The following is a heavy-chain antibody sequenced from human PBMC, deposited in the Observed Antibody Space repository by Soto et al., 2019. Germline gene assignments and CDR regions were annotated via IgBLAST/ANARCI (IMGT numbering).Heavy chain of an antibody. Sequence: GGSLRLSCAASGFTFSSYAMHWVRQAPGKGLEWVAVISYDGSNKYYADSVKGRFTISRDNSKNTLYLQMNSLRAEDTAVYYCARAGTGTTKGIFDYWGQGTLVTVSS. CDR3: ARAGTGTTKGIFDY. D-gene: IGHD1-7*01. V-gene: IGHV3-30-3*01. J-gene: IGHJ4*02. CDR2: ISYDGSNK. CDR1: GFTFSSYA.